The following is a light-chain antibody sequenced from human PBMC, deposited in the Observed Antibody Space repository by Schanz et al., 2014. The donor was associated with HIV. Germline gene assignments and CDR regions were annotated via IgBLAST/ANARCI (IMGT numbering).Light chain of an antibody. J-gene: IGKJ1*01. Sequence: EIVMTQSPATLSVSPGERATLSCRASQSVSSYLVWYQQKPGQPPRLLIYDSSNRAAGIPARFSGRGSGTDFTLTISRLEPEDFAVYYCQQYGSSPPTFGQGTTVEIK. CDR3: QQYGSSPPT. V-gene: IGKV3-20*01. CDR2: DSS. CDR1: QSVSSY.